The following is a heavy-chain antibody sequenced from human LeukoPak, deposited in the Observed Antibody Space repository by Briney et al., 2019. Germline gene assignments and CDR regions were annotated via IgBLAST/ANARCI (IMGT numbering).Heavy chain of an antibody. J-gene: IGHJ4*02. CDR2: ISHDESNI. D-gene: IGHD1-26*01. Sequence: GGSLRLSCAASGFTYSRYGMHWVRQAPGKGLEWVAVISHDESNIHYAESVKGRFTISRDGSKNTLYVQMNSLRAEDTAVYYCANGVGTNKGRYYFDYWGQGTPVTVSS. CDR1: GFTYSRYG. V-gene: IGHV3-30*18. CDR3: ANGVGTNKGRYYFDY.